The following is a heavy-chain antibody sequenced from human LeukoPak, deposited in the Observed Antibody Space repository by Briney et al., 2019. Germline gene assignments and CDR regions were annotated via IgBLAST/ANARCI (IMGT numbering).Heavy chain of an antibody. Sequence: GRSLRLSCAASGFTFSSYGMHWVRQAPGKGLEWVAVIWYDGSNKYYADSVKGRFTISRDNPKNTLYLQMNSLRAEDTAVYYCARKLGGYFDYWGQGTLVTVSS. D-gene: IGHD3-16*01. CDR2: IWYDGSNK. CDR3: ARKLGGYFDY. J-gene: IGHJ4*02. CDR1: GFTFSSYG. V-gene: IGHV3-33*01.